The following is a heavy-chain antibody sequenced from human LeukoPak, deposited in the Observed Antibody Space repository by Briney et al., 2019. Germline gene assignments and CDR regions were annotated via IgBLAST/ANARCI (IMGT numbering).Heavy chain of an antibody. J-gene: IGHJ5*02. Sequence: ASVKVSCKASGYTFTSYGISWVRQAPGQRLEWMGWISAYNGNTNYAQKLQGRVTMTTDTSTSTAYMELRSLRSDDTAVYYCARDKGGIIAAAGNWFDPWGQGTLATVSS. CDR2: ISAYNGNT. D-gene: IGHD6-13*01. CDR3: ARDKGGIIAAAGNWFDP. CDR1: GYTFTSYG. V-gene: IGHV1-18*01.